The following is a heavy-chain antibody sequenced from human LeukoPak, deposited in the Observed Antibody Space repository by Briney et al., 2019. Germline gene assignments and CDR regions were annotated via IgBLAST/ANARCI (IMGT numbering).Heavy chain of an antibody. Sequence: PSETLSLTCTVSGGSISSSSYYWGWIRQPPGKGLEWIGSIYYSGSTYYNPSLKSRVTISVDTSKNQFSLKLSSVTAADTAVYYCARVISGPGSIAAAGTIRVDYMDVWGKGTTVTVSS. D-gene: IGHD6-13*01. CDR2: IYYSGST. CDR1: GGSISSSSYY. CDR3: ARVISGPGSIAAAGTIRVDYMDV. J-gene: IGHJ6*03. V-gene: IGHV4-39*07.